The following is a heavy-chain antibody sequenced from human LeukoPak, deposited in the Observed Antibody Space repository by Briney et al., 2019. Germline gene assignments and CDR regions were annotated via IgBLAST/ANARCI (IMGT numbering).Heavy chain of an antibody. V-gene: IGHV3-48*01. CDR2: ISTSTTTI. CDR3: ASWGEGALDN. J-gene: IGHJ4*02. Sequence: PGGSLRLSCEASGFTFNSYSMNWVRQAPGKGLEWISYISTSTTTIYYANSVKGRFTISRDNAKKSLYLQMNSLRVEDTGVYYCASWGEGALDNWGQGTLVTVSS. D-gene: IGHD1-26*01. CDR1: GFTFNSYS.